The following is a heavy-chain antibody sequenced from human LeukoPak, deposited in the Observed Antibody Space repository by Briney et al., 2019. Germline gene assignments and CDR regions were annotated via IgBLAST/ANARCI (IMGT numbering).Heavy chain of an antibody. V-gene: IGHV1-2*04. J-gene: IGHJ4*02. Sequence: ASVKVSCKASGYTFTGYYMHWVRQAPGQGLEWMGWINPNSGGTNYAQKFQGWVTMTRDTSISTAYMELSRLRSDDTAVYYCAAAWIENSPFDYWGQGTLVTVSS. CDR1: GYTFTGYY. D-gene: IGHD5-12*01. CDR2: INPNSGGT. CDR3: AAAWIENSPFDY.